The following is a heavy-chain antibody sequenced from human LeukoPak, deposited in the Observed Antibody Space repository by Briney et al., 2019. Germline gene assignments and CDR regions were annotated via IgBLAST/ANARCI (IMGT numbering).Heavy chain of an antibody. CDR1: GGSISSYY. J-gene: IGHJ4*02. CDR3: ARARFWSGYNSPIDY. D-gene: IGHD3-3*01. CDR2: IYYSGST. Sequence: SETLSLTCTVSGGSISSYYWSWIRQPPGKGLEWIGYIYYSGSTNYNPSLKSRVTISVDTSKNQFSLKLSSVTAADTAVYYCARARFWSGYNSPIDYWGQGTLVTVSS. V-gene: IGHV4-59*12.